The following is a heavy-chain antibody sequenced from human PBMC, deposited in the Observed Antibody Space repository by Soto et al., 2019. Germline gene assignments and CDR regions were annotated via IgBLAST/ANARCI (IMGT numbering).Heavy chain of an antibody. CDR2: ISAYNGNT. CDR1: GYTLTSYG. V-gene: IGHV1-18*04. Sequence: ASVKLSCKASGYTLTSYGTSWLRQARGQGLEWMGWISAYNGNTNYAQKLQGRVTMTTDTSTSTAYMELRSLRSDDTDVYYCARALDTGSNYYYYGMDVWGQGTTVTVSS. J-gene: IGHJ6*02. CDR3: ARALDTGSNYYYYGMDV. D-gene: IGHD2-8*02.